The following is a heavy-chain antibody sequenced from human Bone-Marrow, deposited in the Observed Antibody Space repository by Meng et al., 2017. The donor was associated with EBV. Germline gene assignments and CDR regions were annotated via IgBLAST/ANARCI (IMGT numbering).Heavy chain of an antibody. Sequence: VLPQQWGAGLLNSSDTLSLTCAVYGGSFNGYYWTWIRQPPGKGLEWIGEINHRGNSYHNPSLKSRVTISVDTSKNQFSLRLSSVTAADTAVYYCARGDLTDALDIWGQGTMVTVSS. CDR3: ARGDLTDALDI. V-gene: IGHV4-34*01. J-gene: IGHJ3*02. CDR1: GGSFNGYY. CDR2: INHRGNS.